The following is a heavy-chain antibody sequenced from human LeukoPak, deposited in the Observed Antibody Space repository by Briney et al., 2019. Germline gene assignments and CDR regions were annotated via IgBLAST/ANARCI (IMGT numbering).Heavy chain of an antibody. Sequence: PSETLSLTCTVSGGSISTYYWSWIRQPPGKGLEWVGCIFYSGSTSYNPSLKGRVTISVDTSKNQFSLNLSSVTAADTAVYYCASGPEYYGDCIPYWGQGALVTVSS. J-gene: IGHJ4*02. CDR1: GGSISTYY. CDR2: IFYSGST. CDR3: ASGPEYYGDCIPY. V-gene: IGHV4-59*01. D-gene: IGHD4-17*01.